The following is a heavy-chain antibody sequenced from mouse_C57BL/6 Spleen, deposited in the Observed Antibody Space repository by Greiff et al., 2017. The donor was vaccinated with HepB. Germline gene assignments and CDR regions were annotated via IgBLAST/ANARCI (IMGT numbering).Heavy chain of an antibody. CDR1: GYTFTSYW. V-gene: IGHV1-50*01. Sequence: QVQLKQPGAELVKPGASVKLSCKASGYTFTSYWMQWVKQRPGQGLEWIGEIDPSDSYTNYNQKFKGKATLTVDTSSSTAYMQLSSLTSEDSAVYYCARTLLTGTAWFAYWGQGTLVTVSA. D-gene: IGHD4-1*01. J-gene: IGHJ3*01. CDR2: IDPSDSYT. CDR3: ARTLLTGTAWFAY.